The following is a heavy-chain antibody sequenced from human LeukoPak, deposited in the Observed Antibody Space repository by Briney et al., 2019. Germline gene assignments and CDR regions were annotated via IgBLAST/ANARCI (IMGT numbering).Heavy chain of an antibody. V-gene: IGHV3-20*04. Sequence: GGSLRLSCTPSGLSFDDYGMSWVRQAPGKGLEWVSGINRNGGSAGYADSVKGRFTISRDNVKNTLFLQMNSLRAEDTALYYCARDRGGTYMYLQHWGQGTLVTVSS. D-gene: IGHD1-26*01. J-gene: IGHJ1*01. CDR3: ARDRGGTYMYLQH. CDR2: INRNGGSA. CDR1: GLSFDDYG.